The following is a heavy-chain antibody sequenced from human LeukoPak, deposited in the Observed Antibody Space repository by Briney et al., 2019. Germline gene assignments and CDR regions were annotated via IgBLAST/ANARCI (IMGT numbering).Heavy chain of an antibody. D-gene: IGHD3-22*01. CDR2: ISGSGGST. V-gene: IGHV3-23*01. Sequence: HTGGSLRLPCAASGFTFSSYAMSWVRQAPGKGLEWVSAISGSGGSTYYADSVKGRFTISRDNSKNTLYLQMNGLRAEDTAVYYCAKSKVVVTPYYFDYWGQGTLVTVSS. J-gene: IGHJ4*02. CDR1: GFTFSSYA. CDR3: AKSKVVVTPYYFDY.